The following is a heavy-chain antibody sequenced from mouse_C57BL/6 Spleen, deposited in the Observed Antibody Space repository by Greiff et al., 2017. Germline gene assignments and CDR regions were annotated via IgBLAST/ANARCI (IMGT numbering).Heavy chain of an antibody. J-gene: IGHJ1*03. CDR1: GFTFSDYG. CDR3: ARRSNYEDWYFDV. V-gene: IGHV5-17*01. CDR2: ISSGSSTI. Sequence: DVKLVESGGGLVKPGGSLKLSCAASGFTFSDYGMHWVRQAPEKGLEWVAYISSGSSTIYYADTVKGRFTLARDNAKNTLFLQMTSLRSEDTAMYYCARRSNYEDWYFDVWGTGTTVTVSS. D-gene: IGHD2-5*01.